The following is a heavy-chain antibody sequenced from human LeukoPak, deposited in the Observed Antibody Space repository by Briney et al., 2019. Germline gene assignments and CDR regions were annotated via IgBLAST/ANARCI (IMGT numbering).Heavy chain of an antibody. CDR3: VKGILRYFAPFDP. V-gene: IGHV3-64D*06. CDR1: GFTFSSYA. CDR2: ISSNGGST. Sequence: GGSLRLSCSASGFTFSSYAMHWVRQAPGKGLEYVSAISSNGGSTYYADSVKGRFTISRDNSKNTQYLQMSSLRAEDTAVYYCVKGILRYFAPFDPWGQGTLVTVSS. J-gene: IGHJ5*02. D-gene: IGHD3-9*01.